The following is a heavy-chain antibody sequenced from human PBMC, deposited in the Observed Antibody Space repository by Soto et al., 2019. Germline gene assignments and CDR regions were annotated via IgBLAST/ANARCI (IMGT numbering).Heavy chain of an antibody. V-gene: IGHV3-66*01. Sequence: EVQLVESGGGLVQPGGSLRLSCAASGFTVSDNYMNWVRQAPAKGLELVAVIYRGTTYYADSVKGRFAISRDNSKNPLYVQMRSLRPEETAVYYGARDVDRRAYDRTGYSFDDWGKGTLVAVSS. CDR3: ARDVDRRAYDRTGYSFDD. J-gene: IGHJ4*02. CDR2: IYRGTT. CDR1: GFTVSDNY. D-gene: IGHD3-22*01.